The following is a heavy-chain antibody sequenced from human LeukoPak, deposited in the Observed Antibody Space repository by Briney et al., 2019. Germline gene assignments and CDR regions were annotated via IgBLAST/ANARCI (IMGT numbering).Heavy chain of an antibody. Sequence: GGSLRLSCAASGFTFSSYSMNWVRQAPGKGLEWVSYISSSSSTIYYADSVKGRFTISRDNAKNSLYLQMNSLRAEDTAVYYCARALTDAFDIWGQGTMVTVSS. J-gene: IGHJ3*02. CDR1: GFTFSSYS. CDR3: ARALTDAFDI. V-gene: IGHV3-48*04. CDR2: ISSSSSTI.